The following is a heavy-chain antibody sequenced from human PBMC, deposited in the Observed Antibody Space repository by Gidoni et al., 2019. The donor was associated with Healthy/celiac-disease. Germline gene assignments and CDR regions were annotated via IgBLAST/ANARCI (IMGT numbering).Heavy chain of an antibody. V-gene: IGHV3-30*18. Sequence: QVQLVESGGGVVQPGRSLRLSCAASGFTFSSYGMHWVRQAPGKGLEWVAVISYDGSNKYYADSVKGRFTISRDNSKNTLYLQMNSLRAEDTAVYYCAKVGASLRGYWGQGTLVTVSS. CDR3: AKVGASLRGY. D-gene: IGHD1-26*01. J-gene: IGHJ4*02. CDR1: GFTFSSYG. CDR2: ISYDGSNK.